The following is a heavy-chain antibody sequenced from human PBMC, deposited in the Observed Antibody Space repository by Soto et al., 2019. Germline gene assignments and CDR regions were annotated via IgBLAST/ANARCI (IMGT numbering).Heavy chain of an antibody. CDR2: ISYDGSNK. Sequence: TGGSLRLSCAASGFTFSSYGMHWVRQAPGKGLEWVAVISYDGSNKYYADSVKGRFTISRDNSKNTLYLQMNSLRAEDTAVYYCARDVFQEDVWGHGTTVTVSS. V-gene: IGHV3-30*03. J-gene: IGHJ6*02. CDR1: GFTFSSYG. CDR3: ARDVFQEDV.